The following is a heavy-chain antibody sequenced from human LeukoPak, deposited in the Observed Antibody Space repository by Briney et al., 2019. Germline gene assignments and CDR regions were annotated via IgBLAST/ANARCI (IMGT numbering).Heavy chain of an antibody. D-gene: IGHD6-19*01. CDR1: GFTFSSYA. V-gene: IGHV3-23*01. CDR2: ISGSGGST. J-gene: IGHJ4*02. Sequence: GESLKISCAASGFTFSSYAMSWVRQAPGKGLEWVSAISGSGGSTYYADSVKGRFTISRDNSKNTLYLQMNSLRAEDTAVYYCAKPRLPGQWLVSAYFDYWGQGTLVTVSS. CDR3: AKPRLPGQWLVSAYFDY.